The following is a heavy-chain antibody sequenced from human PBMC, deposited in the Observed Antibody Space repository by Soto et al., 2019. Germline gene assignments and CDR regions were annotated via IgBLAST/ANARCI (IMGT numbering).Heavy chain of an antibody. D-gene: IGHD2-15*01. CDR1: GYTFTSYG. V-gene: IGHV1-18*01. CDR3: ARVPGCSGGSCYSDWFDP. Sequence: ASVKVSCKASGYTFTSYGISCVRQAPGQGPEWMGWISAYNGNTNYAQKLQGRVTMTTDTSTSTAYMELRSLRSDDTAVYYCARVPGCSGGSCYSDWFDPWGQGTLVTVSS. CDR2: ISAYNGNT. J-gene: IGHJ5*02.